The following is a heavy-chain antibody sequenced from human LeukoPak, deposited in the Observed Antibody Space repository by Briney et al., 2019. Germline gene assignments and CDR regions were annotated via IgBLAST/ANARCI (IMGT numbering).Heavy chain of an antibody. V-gene: IGHV3-30*02. Sequence: GGSLRLSCAASGFTFSNYAMHWVRQAPGKGLEWVAFIQFDATNKYYADSVKGRFTISRDNSKNTLYLQMNSLRAEDTAVYYCAGDNYGLDYWGQGTLVTVSS. CDR3: AGDNYGLDY. D-gene: IGHD5-18*01. J-gene: IGHJ4*02. CDR2: IQFDATNK. CDR1: GFTFSNYA.